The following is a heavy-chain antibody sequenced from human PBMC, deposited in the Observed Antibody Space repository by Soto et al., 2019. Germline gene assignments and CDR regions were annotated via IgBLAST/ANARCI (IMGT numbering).Heavy chain of an antibody. CDR2: IRSKANSYAT. CDR3: TRLIGTTDFDY. J-gene: IGHJ4*02. CDR1: GCTFSGSA. D-gene: IGHD4-17*01. Sequence: GSLLLPCAASGCTFSGSAMHGVRQASGKGLEWVGLIRSKANSYATAYAASVKGRFTISRDDSKNTAYLQMNSLKTEDTAVYYCTRLIGTTDFDYWGQGTLVTVYS. V-gene: IGHV3-73*01.